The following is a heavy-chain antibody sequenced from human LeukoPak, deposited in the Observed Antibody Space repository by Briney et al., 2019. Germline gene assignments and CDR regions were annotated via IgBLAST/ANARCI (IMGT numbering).Heavy chain of an antibody. J-gene: IGHJ4*02. D-gene: IGHD3-10*01. CDR1: GGTFSSYA. CDR2: IFPILGIT. CDR3: ARESMTKVRGVRSY. V-gene: IGHV1-69*04. Sequence: RASVKVSCKASGGTFSSYAISWVRQAPGQGLEWMGRIFPILGITNYTQKIQGRATITADTSTSTAYIELSSLRSEGPAVYYCARESMTKVRGVRSYWGQGARVTVSS.